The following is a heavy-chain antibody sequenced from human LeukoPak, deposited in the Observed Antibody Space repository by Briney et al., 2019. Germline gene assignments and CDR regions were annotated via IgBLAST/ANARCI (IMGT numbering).Heavy chain of an antibody. J-gene: IGHJ6*02. Sequence: GGSLRLSCAASGFIFSSYGMHWVRQAPGKGLEWVAVISYDGSNKYYADSVKGRFTISRDNSKNTLYLQMNSLRAEDTAVYYCAKDAVAGTNYYYGMDVWGQGTTVTVSS. CDR3: AKDAVAGTNYYYGMDV. CDR1: GFIFSSYG. CDR2: ISYDGSNK. D-gene: IGHD6-19*01. V-gene: IGHV3-30*18.